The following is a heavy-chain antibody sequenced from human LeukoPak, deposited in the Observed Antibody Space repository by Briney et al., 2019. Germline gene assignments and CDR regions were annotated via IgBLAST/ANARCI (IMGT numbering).Heavy chain of an antibody. D-gene: IGHD1-1*01. V-gene: IGHV3-33*01. J-gene: IGHJ6*03. CDR2: IWSGGRTG. CDR3: ARDIWNDGNYYMHV. CDR1: GFTLSDYG. Sequence: TGGSLRLSCTASGFTLSDYGMHWVRQAPGKGLEWVALIWSGGRTGLYADSVKGRFTISRDTSMLYLQMNSLRVEDTAVHYCARDIWNDGNYYMHVWGKGTTVTVFS.